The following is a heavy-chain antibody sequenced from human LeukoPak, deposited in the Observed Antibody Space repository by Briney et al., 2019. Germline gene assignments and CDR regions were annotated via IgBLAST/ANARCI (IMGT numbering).Heavy chain of an antibody. CDR2: ISYDGSNK. Sequence: GGSLTLSCAASGFTFTTSDMHWVRQAPGKGLEWVAVISYDGSNKYYVDSVKGRFTISRDNSKNTLYVQMNSLRPEDTAVYYCASARALYGYGGYDEPYFDYWGQGTLVTVSS. CDR3: ASARALYGYGGYDEPYFDY. J-gene: IGHJ4*02. D-gene: IGHD5-12*01. V-gene: IGHV3-30*03. CDR1: GFTFTTSD.